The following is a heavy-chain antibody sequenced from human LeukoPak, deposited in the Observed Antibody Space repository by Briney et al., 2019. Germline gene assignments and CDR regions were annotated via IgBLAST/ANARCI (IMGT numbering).Heavy chain of an antibody. CDR3: AREDTDYYYYGMDV. Sequence: SVKVSCTASGFTFTISAVQWVRQARGQRLEWIGWIVVGSGNTNYAQEFQERVTITRDMSTSTAYMELSSLRSEDTAVYYCAREDTDYYYYGMDVWGQGTTVTVSS. CDR1: GFTFTISA. V-gene: IGHV1-58*01. D-gene: IGHD5-18*01. CDR2: IVVGSGNT. J-gene: IGHJ6*02.